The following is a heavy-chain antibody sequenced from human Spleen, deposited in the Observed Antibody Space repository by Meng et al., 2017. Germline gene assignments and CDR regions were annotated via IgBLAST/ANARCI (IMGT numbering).Heavy chain of an antibody. V-gene: IGHV4-39*07. CDR2: IHHSGST. Sequence: SETLSLTCTVSGGSISSSSYYWGWIRQPPGKGLEWIGEIHHSGSTTYNPSLKSRVTISVDTSKNQFSLKLNSVTAADTAVYYCARLRLFHFFDYWGQGALVTGSS. CDR3: ARLRLFHFFDY. J-gene: IGHJ4*02. CDR1: GGSISSSSYY. D-gene: IGHD3-10*02.